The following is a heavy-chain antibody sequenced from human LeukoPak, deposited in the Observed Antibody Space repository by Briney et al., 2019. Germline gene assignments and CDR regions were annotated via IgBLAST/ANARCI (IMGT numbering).Heavy chain of an antibody. CDR3: ARDWDYYDSSGYYRHNTFDY. CDR2: ISAYNGNT. V-gene: IGHV1-18*01. J-gene: IGHJ4*02. Sequence: ASVKVSCKASGYTFTGYGISWVRQAPGQGLEWMGWISAYNGNTNYAQKLQGRVTMTTDTSTSTAYMELRSLRSDDTAVYYCARDWDYYDSSGYYRHNTFDYWGQGTLVTVSS. D-gene: IGHD3-22*01. CDR1: GYTFTGYG.